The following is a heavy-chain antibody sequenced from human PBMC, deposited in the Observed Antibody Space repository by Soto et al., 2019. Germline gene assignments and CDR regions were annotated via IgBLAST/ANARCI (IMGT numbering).Heavy chain of an antibody. V-gene: IGHV3-23*01. Sequence: QLPDSGGGLVQPGGSLRLSCAASGFTFSSYGMNWVRQTPGKGLEWVSAISGSGGSAYYADSVKGRFTISRDNSKNTLFLQMNSLRAEDTAVYYCAKDGASSDSSSWYYWGQGTLVTVSS. J-gene: IGHJ4*02. CDR1: GFTFSSYG. CDR2: ISGSGGSA. D-gene: IGHD6-13*01. CDR3: AKDGASSDSSSWYY.